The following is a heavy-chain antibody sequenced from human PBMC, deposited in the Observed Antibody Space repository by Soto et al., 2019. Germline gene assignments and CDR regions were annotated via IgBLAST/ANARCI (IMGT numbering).Heavy chain of an antibody. D-gene: IGHD3-22*01. CDR1: GYIIKNYW. V-gene: IGHV5-51*01. Sequence: PGESLKISCKASGYIIKNYWIGWVRQMPGQGLEWMGIIFPDDSDTRYSPSFQGQVTISADRSTSTVFLQWASLKASDTAVYFCARKDKSGYFNWFDPWGQGTLVTVSS. CDR3: ARKDKSGYFNWFDP. J-gene: IGHJ5*02. CDR2: IFPDDSDT.